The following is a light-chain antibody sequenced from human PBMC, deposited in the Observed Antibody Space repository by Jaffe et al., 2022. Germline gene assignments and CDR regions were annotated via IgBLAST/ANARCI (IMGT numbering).Light chain of an antibody. J-gene: IGKJ4*01. Sequence: EIVLTQSPGTLSLSPGERATLSCRASQSVSSDYLAWYQQKPGQAPRLLIHGASMRATGIPDRFSGSGSGTDFTLTISRLEPEDFVVYYCQQYGSSPLTFGGGTKVEI. CDR3: QQYGSSPLT. V-gene: IGKV3-20*01. CDR1: QSVSSDY. CDR2: GAS.